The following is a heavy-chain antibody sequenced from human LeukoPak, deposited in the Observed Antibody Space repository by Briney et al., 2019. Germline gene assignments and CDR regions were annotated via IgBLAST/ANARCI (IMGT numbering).Heavy chain of an antibody. CDR2: IWYDGSYK. CDR1: GFTFSSYA. D-gene: IGHD6-13*01. V-gene: IGHV3-33*01. Sequence: GMSLRLSCAASGFTFSSYAMHWVRRAPGKGLEWVAIIWYDGSYKYYADSVKGRFTISRDNAKNSLYLQMNSLRVEDTAVYYCAREHGLSSSWYYWGQGTLVTVSS. CDR3: AREHGLSSSWYY. J-gene: IGHJ4*02.